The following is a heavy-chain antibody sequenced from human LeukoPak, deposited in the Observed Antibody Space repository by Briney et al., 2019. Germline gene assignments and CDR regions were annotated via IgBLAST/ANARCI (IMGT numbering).Heavy chain of an antibody. CDR1: GFTFSSYW. CDR3: ARQPDYYDSSGCYDY. CDR2: IKQDGSEK. D-gene: IGHD3-22*01. Sequence: GGSLRLSCAASGFTFSSYWMSWVRQAPGKGLEWVANIKQDGSEKYYVDSVKGRFTISRDNAKNSLYLQMNSLRAEDTAVYYCARQPDYYDSSGCYDYWGQGTLVTVSS. V-gene: IGHV3-7*01. J-gene: IGHJ4*02.